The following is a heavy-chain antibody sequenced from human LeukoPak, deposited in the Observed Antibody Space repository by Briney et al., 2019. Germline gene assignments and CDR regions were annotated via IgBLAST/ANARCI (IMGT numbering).Heavy chain of an antibody. J-gene: IGHJ4*02. CDR3: ARDMITFTGGLDDNFDY. CDR1: GYTFTSYD. CDR2: MNPNSGNT. Sequence: ASVKVSCKASGYTFTSYDINWVRQATGQGLEWMGWMNPNSGNTGYAQKFQGRVTMTRNTSISTAYMELRSLRSDDTAVYYCARDMITFTGGLDDNFDYWGQGTLVTVS. D-gene: IGHD3-16*01. V-gene: IGHV1-8*01.